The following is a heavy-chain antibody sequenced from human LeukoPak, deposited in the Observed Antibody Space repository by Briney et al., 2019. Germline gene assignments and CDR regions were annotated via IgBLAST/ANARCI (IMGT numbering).Heavy chain of an antibody. V-gene: IGHV3-7*01. D-gene: IGHD4-17*01. CDR3: ARDESHGDLFDY. CDR2: IKPDGSDK. CDR1: GLIFSNNW. J-gene: IGHJ4*02. Sequence: GGSLRLSCEASGLIFSNNWMNWVRQAPGKGPEWVAIIKPDGSDKYYVDSVKGRFTISRDNAKNSLYLQMNSLRAEDTAVYYCARDESHGDLFDYWGQGTLVTVSS.